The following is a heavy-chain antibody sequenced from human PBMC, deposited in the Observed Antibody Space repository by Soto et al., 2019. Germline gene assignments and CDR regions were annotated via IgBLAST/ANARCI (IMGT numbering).Heavy chain of an antibody. CDR3: ARNYYDSSGYYYPPDY. D-gene: IGHD3-22*01. CDR1: GYTFTSYA. V-gene: IGHV1-3*01. J-gene: IGHJ4*02. Sequence: RASVKVSCKASGYTFTSYAMHWVRQAPGQRLEWMGWTNAGNGNTKYSQKFQGRVTITRDTSASTAYMELSSLRSEDTAVYYCARNYYDSSGYYYPPDYWGQGTRVTVSS. CDR2: TNAGNGNT.